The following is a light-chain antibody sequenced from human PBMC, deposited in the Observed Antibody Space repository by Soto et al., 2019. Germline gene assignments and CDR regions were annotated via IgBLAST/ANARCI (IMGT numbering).Light chain of an antibody. Sequence: QSALTQPASVSGSPGQSITISCTGTSSDVGGYKYVSWYQQHPGKAPKLMIYEVSNRPSGVSNRFSGSKSGNTASLTISGLPAEDEADYYCSSYTSGSTLVVFGGGTKLTVL. CDR1: SSDVGGYKY. V-gene: IGLV2-14*01. J-gene: IGLJ2*01. CDR2: EVS. CDR3: SSYTSGSTLVV.